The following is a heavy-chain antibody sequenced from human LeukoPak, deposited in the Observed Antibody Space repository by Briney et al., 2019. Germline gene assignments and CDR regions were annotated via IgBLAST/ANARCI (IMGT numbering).Heavy chain of an antibody. CDR2: IYYSGST. D-gene: IGHD4/OR15-4a*01. J-gene: IGHJ4*02. V-gene: IGHV4-59*01. Sequence: SETLSPTCTVSGGSISSYYWSWIRQPPGKGLEWIGYIYYSGSTNYNPSLKSRVTISVDTSKNQFSLKLSSVTAADTAVYYCAGGDDGALLFDCWGQGTLVTVSS. CDR1: GGSISSYY. CDR3: AGGDDGALLFDC.